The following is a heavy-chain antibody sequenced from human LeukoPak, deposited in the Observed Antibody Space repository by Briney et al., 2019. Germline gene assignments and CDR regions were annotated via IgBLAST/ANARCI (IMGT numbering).Heavy chain of an antibody. Sequence: GGSLRLSCAASGFTFSSYAMSWVRQAPGKGLEWASAISGSGGSTYYADSVKGRFTISRDNSKNTLYLQMNSLRAEDTAVYYCAKDRGSSWYSPNFQHWGQGTLVTVSS. CDR1: GFTFSSYA. J-gene: IGHJ1*01. CDR3: AKDRGSSWYSPNFQH. CDR2: ISGSGGST. V-gene: IGHV3-23*01. D-gene: IGHD6-13*01.